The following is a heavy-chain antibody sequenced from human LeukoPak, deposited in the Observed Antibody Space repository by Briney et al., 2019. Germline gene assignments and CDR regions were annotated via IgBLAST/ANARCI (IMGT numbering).Heavy chain of an antibody. V-gene: IGHV3-33*01. CDR1: GFTFSSYG. J-gene: IGHJ4*02. D-gene: IGHD5-24*01. Sequence: GGSLRLSCAASGFTFSSYGMHWVRQAPGKGLEWVAVIWYDGSNKYYADSVKGRFTIPRDNSKNTLYLQMNSLRAEDTAVYYCAREGGARDGYNYFDYWGQGTLVTVSS. CDR3: AREGGARDGYNYFDY. CDR2: IWYDGSNK.